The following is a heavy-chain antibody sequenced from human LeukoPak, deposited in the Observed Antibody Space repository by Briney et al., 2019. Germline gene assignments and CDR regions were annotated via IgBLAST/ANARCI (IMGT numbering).Heavy chain of an antibody. D-gene: IGHD3-3*01. CDR3: ARVRFLKLTSYYYYGMDV. Sequence: ASVKVSCKASGYTFTGYYMHWVRQAPGQGLEWMGWINPNSGGTNYAQKFQGRVTMTRDTSISTAYMELSRLRSDDTAVYYCARVRFLKLTSYYYYGMDVWGQGTTVTVSS. V-gene: IGHV1-2*02. CDR2: INPNSGGT. CDR1: GYTFTGYY. J-gene: IGHJ6*02.